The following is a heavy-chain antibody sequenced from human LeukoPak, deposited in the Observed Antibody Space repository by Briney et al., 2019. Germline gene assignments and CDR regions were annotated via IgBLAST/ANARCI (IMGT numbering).Heavy chain of an antibody. Sequence: PSETLSLTCAVYGGSFSGYYWSWIRQPPGKGLEWIGEINHSGSTNYNPSLKSRVTISVDTSKNQFSLKLSSVTAADTAVYYCASGSGSYYPYYFDCWGQGTLVTVSS. D-gene: IGHD1-26*01. V-gene: IGHV4-34*01. CDR3: ASGSGSYYPYYFDC. CDR1: GGSFSGYY. CDR2: INHSGST. J-gene: IGHJ4*02.